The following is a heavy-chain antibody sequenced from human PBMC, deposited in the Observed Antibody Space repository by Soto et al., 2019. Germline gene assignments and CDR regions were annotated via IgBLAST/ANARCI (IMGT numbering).Heavy chain of an antibody. Sequence: ASVKVSCKASGYTFTSYGISWVRQAPGQGLEWMGWISAYNGNTNYAQKLQGRVTMTTDTSTSTAYMELRSLRSDDTAVYYCATTAVWGSYRYTTGYFDIWGRGTMVTVSS. CDR3: ATTAVWGSYRYTTGYFDI. J-gene: IGHJ2*01. V-gene: IGHV1-18*04. CDR2: ISAYNGNT. CDR1: GYTFTSYG. D-gene: IGHD3-16*02.